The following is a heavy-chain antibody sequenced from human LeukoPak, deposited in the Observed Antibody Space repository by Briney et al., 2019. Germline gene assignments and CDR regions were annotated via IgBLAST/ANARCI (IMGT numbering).Heavy chain of an antibody. CDR2: ISAYSGNT. CDR1: DYTFTNYG. Sequence: GASVKVSCKASDYTFTNYGISWVRQAPGQGLEWMGWISAYSGNTNQAQKLQGRVTMTTDTSTRTAYMELRSLRSDDTAVYYCARDYYDSSGYYYVFAYWGQGTLVTVSS. V-gene: IGHV1-18*01. D-gene: IGHD3-22*01. CDR3: ARDYYDSSGYYYVFAY. J-gene: IGHJ4*02.